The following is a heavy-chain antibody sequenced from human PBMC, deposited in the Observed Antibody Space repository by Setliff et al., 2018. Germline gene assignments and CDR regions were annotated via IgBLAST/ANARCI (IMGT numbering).Heavy chain of an antibody. D-gene: IGHD2-2*01. CDR1: GDSISNSDYY. J-gene: IGHJ6*03. V-gene: IGHV4-39*02. CDR3: AREPTRTGGFYYLDV. Sequence: SETLSLTCIVAGDSISNSDYYWGWIRQPPRKGLEWIGRVYNTETTNYNPSLKSRVTISISADTSNKSFSLNLFSVTAADTAVYYCAREPTRTGGFYYLDVWGEGTTVTVSS. CDR2: VYNTETT.